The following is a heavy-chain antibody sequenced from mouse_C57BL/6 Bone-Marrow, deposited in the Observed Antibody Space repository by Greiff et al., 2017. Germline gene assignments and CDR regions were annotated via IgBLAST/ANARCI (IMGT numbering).Heavy chain of an antibody. CDR3: ANYYGSSYAKSSYFDV. CDR2: IYPGDGDT. D-gene: IGHD1-1*01. V-gene: IGHV1-80*01. Sequence: VKLQQSGAELVKPGASVKISCKASGYAFSSYWMNWVKQRPGKGLEWIGQIYPGDGDTNYNGKFKGKATLTADKSSRTAYMQLSSLTSEDSAVYFCANYYGSSYAKSSYFDVWGTGTTVTVSS. CDR1: GYAFSSYW. J-gene: IGHJ1*03.